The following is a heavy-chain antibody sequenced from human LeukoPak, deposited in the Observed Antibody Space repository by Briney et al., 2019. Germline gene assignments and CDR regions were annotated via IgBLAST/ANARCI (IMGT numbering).Heavy chain of an antibody. CDR3: ARGRGGSTSHYYSDY. J-gene: IGHJ4*02. CDR2: INHSGST. Sequence: SETLSLTCTVYGGSFSSYYWSWLRQPPGKGLEWIGEINHSGSTNYNPSLKSRVTISVDTSKDQFSLKLSSVTAADTAVYYCARGRGGSTSHYYSDYWGQGTLVTVSS. CDR1: GGSFSSYY. D-gene: IGHD2-15*01. V-gene: IGHV4-34*01.